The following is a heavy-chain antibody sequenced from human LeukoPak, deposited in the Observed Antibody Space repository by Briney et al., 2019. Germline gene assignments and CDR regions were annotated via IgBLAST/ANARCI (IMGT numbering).Heavy chain of an antibody. CDR2: ISYDGSNK. D-gene: IGHD5-18*01. J-gene: IGHJ4*02. CDR1: GFTFSSYA. CDR3: ARVRTGYSYGWHFDT. V-gene: IGHV3-30-3*01. Sequence: PGGSLRLSCAASGFTFSSYAMHWVRQAPGKGLEWVAVISYDGSNKYYADSVKGRFTISRDNSKNTLYLQMNSLRAEDTAVYYCARVRTGYSYGWHFDTGAREPWSPSPQ.